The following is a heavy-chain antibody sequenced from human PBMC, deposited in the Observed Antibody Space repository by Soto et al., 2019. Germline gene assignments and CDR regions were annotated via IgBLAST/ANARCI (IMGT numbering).Heavy chain of an antibody. D-gene: IGHD3-3*01. CDR3: ARVSPVEGPSLEVLADY. Sequence: QVQLVESGGGVVQPGRSLRLSCAASGFTFSSYGMHWVRQAPGKGLEWVAVIWYDGSNKYYADSVKGRFTISRDNSQNTLYLQMNSLRAEDTAVYYCARVSPVEGPSLEVLADYWGQGTLVTVSS. CDR1: GFTFSSYG. V-gene: IGHV3-33*01. J-gene: IGHJ4*02. CDR2: IWYDGSNK.